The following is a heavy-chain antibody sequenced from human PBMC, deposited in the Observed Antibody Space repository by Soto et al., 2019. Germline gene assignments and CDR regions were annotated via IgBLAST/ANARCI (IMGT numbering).Heavy chain of an antibody. CDR3: AREFRTHSNYYGSGSSRDYFDY. V-gene: IGHV1-46*01. D-gene: IGHD3-10*01. CDR2: INPNGGST. CDR1: GYSFTGYS. J-gene: IGHJ4*02. Sequence: GASVKVSCKASGYSFTGYSMHWVRQAPGQGLEWMGIINPNGGSTSYAQKFQGRVTMTRDTSTSTVYMELSSLRSEDTAVYYCAREFRTHSNYYGSGSSRDYFDYWGQGTLVTVSS.